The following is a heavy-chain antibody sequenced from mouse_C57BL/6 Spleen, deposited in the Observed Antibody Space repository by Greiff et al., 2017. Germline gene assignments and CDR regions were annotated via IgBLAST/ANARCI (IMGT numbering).Heavy chain of an antibody. CDR1: GYTFTSYW. CDR3: AGGYPLTSDY. D-gene: IGHD1-1*01. CDR2: INPSSGYS. V-gene: IGHV1-7*01. J-gene: IGHJ2*01. Sequence: QVQLKESGAELAKPGASVKLSCKASGYTFTSYWMHWVKPRPGQGLEWIGYINPSSGYSTSNQKLKDKATLTADKSSSSAYMQLSRLTYEDSAVYYCAGGYPLTSDYWGQDATLTVSS.